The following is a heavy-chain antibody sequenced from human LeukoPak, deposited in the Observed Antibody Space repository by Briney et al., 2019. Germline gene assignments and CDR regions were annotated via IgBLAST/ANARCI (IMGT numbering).Heavy chain of an antibody. D-gene: IGHD4-23*01. CDR1: GGSISRDY. CDR2: IYYSGST. J-gene: IGHJ6*02. V-gene: IGHV4-59*01. CDR3: ATLRWPQPYYYYGMDV. Sequence: SETLSLTCTVSGGSISRDYWSWIRQPPGKGLEWIGYIYYSGSTNYNPSLKSRVTISVDTSKNQFSLKLSSVTAADTAVYYCATLRWPQPYYYYGMDVWGQGTTVTVSS.